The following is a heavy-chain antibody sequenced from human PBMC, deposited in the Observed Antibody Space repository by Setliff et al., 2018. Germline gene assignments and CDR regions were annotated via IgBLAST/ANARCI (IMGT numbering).Heavy chain of an antibody. CDR1: GGSISSSSCY. V-gene: IGHV4-39*01. J-gene: IGHJ4*02. CDR3: ARLSQGDGYNYRYYFDY. D-gene: IGHD1-1*01. Sequence: SETLSLTCTVSGGSISSSSCYWGWIRQPPGKGLEWIGSIYYSGSTYYNPSLKSRVTISVDTSKNQFSLKLSSVTAADTAVYYCARLSQGDGYNYRYYFDYWGQGTLVTVSS. CDR2: IYYSGST.